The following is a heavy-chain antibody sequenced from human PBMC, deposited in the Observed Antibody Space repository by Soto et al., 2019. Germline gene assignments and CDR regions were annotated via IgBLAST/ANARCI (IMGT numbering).Heavy chain of an antibody. V-gene: IGHV1-69*04. CDR3: ARDGYCSGGSCYPDAFDI. CDR1: GGTFSSYT. J-gene: IGHJ3*02. D-gene: IGHD2-15*01. CDR2: IIPILGIA. Sequence: EASVKVSCKASGGTFSSYTISWVRQAPGQGLERMGRIIPILGIANYAQKFQGRVTITADKSTSTAYMELSSLRSEDTAVYYCARDGYCSGGSCYPDAFDIWGQGTMVTVSS.